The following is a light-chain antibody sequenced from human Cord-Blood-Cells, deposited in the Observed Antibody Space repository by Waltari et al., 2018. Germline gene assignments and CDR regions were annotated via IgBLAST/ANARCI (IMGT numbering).Light chain of an antibody. V-gene: IGKV2-30*01. CDR1: QSLVYSDGNTY. J-gene: IGKJ3*01. CDR2: KVS. Sequence: DVVMTQSPLSLPVTLGQPASISCRSRQSLVYSDGNTYLNWFQQRPGQSPRRRIYKVSNRDSGVPDRVSGSGSGTDFTLKISRVEAEDVVVYYCIQGTHGPFTFGPGTKVDIK. CDR3: IQGTHGPFT.